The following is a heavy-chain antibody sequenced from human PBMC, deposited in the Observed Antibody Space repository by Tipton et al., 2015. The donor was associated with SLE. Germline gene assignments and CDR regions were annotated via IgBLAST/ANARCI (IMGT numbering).Heavy chain of an antibody. Sequence: TLSLTCSVSGGAVIHNYWSWIRQPPGKGLEWIGYIHSSGTTKYNSSLRSRVTISVDTSKNQFSLKLSSVTAADTAVYYCARGFSIGWWNCWGQGNLVTVSS. V-gene: IGHV4-59*02. CDR3: ARGFSIGWWNC. D-gene: IGHD6-19*01. J-gene: IGHJ4*02. CDR2: IHSSGTT. CDR1: GGAVIHNY.